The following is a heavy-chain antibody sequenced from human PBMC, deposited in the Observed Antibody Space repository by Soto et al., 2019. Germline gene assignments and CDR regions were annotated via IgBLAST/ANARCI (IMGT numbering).Heavy chain of an antibody. CDR2: ISGTGVPT. Sequence: HPGGSLRLSCAASGFTFSSYAMSWVRQAPGKGLECISLISGTGVPTLYAESVKGRFSVSRDNSKNKLFLEMNNLRVDDTAIYYCAKSFCSSSSCFFVWVDPWGPGTLVTVSS. V-gene: IGHV3-23*01. J-gene: IGHJ5*02. CDR1: GFTFSSYA. D-gene: IGHD2-2*01. CDR3: AKSFCSSSSCFFVWVDP.